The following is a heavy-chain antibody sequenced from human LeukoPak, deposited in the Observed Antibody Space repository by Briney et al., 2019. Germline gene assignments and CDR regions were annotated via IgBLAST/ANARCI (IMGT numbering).Heavy chain of an antibody. J-gene: IGHJ5*02. V-gene: IGHV4-59*01. D-gene: IGHD5-24*01. CDR2: IHYSGST. CDR3: ARDRLQLQS. Sequence: SETLSLTCTVSGGPITNYYWSWIRQPPGKGLEWIGYIHYSGSTKYKSSLKSRVTISVDTSKNQFSLKLSSVTAADTAVYYCARDRLQLQSWGQGTLVTVSS. CDR1: GGPITNYY.